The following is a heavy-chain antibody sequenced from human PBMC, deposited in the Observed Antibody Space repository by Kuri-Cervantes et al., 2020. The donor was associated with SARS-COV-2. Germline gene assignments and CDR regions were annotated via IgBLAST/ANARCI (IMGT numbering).Heavy chain of an antibody. V-gene: IGHV3-21*05. CDR2: ISSSSSYT. D-gene: IGHD3-3*01. Sequence: GESLKISCAASGFTFSSYSMNWIRQAPGKGLEWVSYISSSSSYTNYADSVKGRFTISRDNAKNSLYLQMNSLRAEDTAVYYCARSRITIFGVVIGPFDYWGQGTLVTVSS. CDR3: ARSRITIFGVVIGPFDY. CDR1: GFTFSSYS. J-gene: IGHJ4*02.